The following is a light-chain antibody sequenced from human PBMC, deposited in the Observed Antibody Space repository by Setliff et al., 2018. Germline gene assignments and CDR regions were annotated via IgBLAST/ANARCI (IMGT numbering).Light chain of an antibody. CDR2: DVS. J-gene: IGLJ1*01. V-gene: IGLV2-14*03. CDR1: SSDIGVYNY. CDR3: SSYITSSTPPHV. Sequence: QSALTQAASVSGSPGQSITISCTGTSSDIGVYNYVSWYQQHPGKAPKLMIDDVSRRPSGVSNRISGSKSGNTASLTISGLQPEDEADYYCSSYITSSTPPHVFGAGTKGTVL.